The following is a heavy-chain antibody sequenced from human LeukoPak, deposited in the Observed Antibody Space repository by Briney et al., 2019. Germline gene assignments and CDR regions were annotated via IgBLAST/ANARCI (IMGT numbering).Heavy chain of an antibody. J-gene: IGHJ4*02. Sequence: ESGPTLVNPTQTLTLTCTFSGFSLTTSGVGVGWIRQPPGKALEWLALIYWNNDNRYNPSLKTRPTITKDTSKNQVVLIMANMDPVDTATYYCAHYGDYRFLYYFDYWGQGTPVTVSS. D-gene: IGHD4-17*01. CDR1: GFSLTTSGVG. V-gene: IGHV2-5*01. CDR3: AHYGDYRFLYYFDY. CDR2: IYWNNDN.